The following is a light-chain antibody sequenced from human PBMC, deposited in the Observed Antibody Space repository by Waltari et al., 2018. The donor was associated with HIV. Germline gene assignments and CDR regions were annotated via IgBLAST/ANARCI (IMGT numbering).Light chain of an antibody. Sequence: DLQMTQSPPSLSASVADRVTLTCRASQSISSYLNWYQQKPGKAPKLLISAASSLESGVPSRFSGSRSGTDFTLIISGLQPEDFATYYCQQTFDGPRTFGGGTKVEI. CDR3: QQTFDGPRT. J-gene: IGKJ4*01. CDR2: AAS. V-gene: IGKV1-39*01. CDR1: QSISSY.